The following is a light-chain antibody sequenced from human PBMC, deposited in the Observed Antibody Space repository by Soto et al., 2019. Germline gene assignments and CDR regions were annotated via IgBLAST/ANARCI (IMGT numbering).Light chain of an antibody. CDR2: ANT. Sequence: QPVLTQPPSVSGAPGQRVTISCTGSNSNIGAGYDVHWYQQVPGTAPRLLIFANTNRPSGVPDRFSGSKSGTSASLAITGLQADDEAHYYCQSFDSSLSGSVFGGGTKLTVL. J-gene: IGLJ2*01. CDR3: QSFDSSLSGSV. CDR1: NSNIGAGYD. V-gene: IGLV1-40*01.